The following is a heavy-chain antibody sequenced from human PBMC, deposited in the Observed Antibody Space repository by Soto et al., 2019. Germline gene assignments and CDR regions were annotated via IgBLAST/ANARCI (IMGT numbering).Heavy chain of an antibody. D-gene: IGHD6-19*01. V-gene: IGHV3-9*01. Sequence: EVQLVESGGGLVQPGRSLRLSCAASGFTFDDYAMHWVRQAPGKGLEWVSGISWNSGSIGYADSVKGRFTISRDNAKNSLYLQMNSLRAEDTALYYCAKERYSSGWYEWDAFDIWGQGTTVTVSS. CDR3: AKERYSSGWYEWDAFDI. CDR1: GFTFDDYA. J-gene: IGHJ3*02. CDR2: ISWNSGSI.